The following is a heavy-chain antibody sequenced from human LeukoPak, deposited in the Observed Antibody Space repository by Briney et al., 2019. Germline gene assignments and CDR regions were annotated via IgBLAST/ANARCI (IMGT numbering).Heavy chain of an antibody. J-gene: IGHJ6*03. CDR3: ASPGFYYMDV. V-gene: IGHV4-39*01. D-gene: IGHD5-12*01. CDR1: GGSISSYY. CDR2: IYYSGST. Sequence: SETLSLTCTVSGGSISSYYWGWIRRPPGKGLEWIGSIYYSGSTYYNPSLKSRVTISVDTSKNQFSLRLTSVTAADTAVYYCASPGFYYMDVWGKGTTVTISS.